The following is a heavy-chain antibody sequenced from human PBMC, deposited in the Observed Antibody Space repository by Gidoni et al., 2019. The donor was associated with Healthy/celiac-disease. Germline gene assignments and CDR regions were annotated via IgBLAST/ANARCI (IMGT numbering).Heavy chain of an antibody. D-gene: IGHD3-22*01. CDR2: ISGSGGST. J-gene: IGHJ4*02. Sequence: EVQLLESGGGLVQPGGSLRLSCAASGFTFSRYAMSWVRQAPGKGLEWVSAISGSGGSTYYADSVKGRFTISRDNSKNTLYLQMNSLRAEDTAVYYCAKDGSITMIVVVTYFDYWGQGTLVTVSS. CDR3: AKDGSITMIVVVTYFDY. V-gene: IGHV3-23*01. CDR1: GFTFSRYA.